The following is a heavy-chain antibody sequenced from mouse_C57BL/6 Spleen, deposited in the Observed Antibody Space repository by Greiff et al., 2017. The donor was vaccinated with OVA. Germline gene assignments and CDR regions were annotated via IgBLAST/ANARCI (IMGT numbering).Heavy chain of an antibody. V-gene: IGHV1-15*01. CDR1: GYTFTDYE. Sequence: QVQLQESGAELVRPGASVTLSCKASGYTFTDYEMHWVKQTPVHGLEWIGAIDPETGGTAYNQKFKGKAILTADKSSSTAYMGLRRLTSEDSAVYYCTGSNWYFDVWGTGTTVTVSS. CDR3: TGSNWYFDV. CDR2: IDPETGGT. J-gene: IGHJ1*03.